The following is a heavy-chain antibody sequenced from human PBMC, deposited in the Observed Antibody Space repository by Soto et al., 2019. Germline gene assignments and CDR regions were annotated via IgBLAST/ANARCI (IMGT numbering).Heavy chain of an antibody. Sequence: EVQLLESGGGLVQPGGSLRLSCAASGLTFRAFSMSWVRQPPGKGLEWVSGISGSGGSIYYADSVKGRFTISRDSSSNTLYRLMSRQRAEDTAVYYWAKSRGDSWYRYDDDYWGQGTVVTVSS. V-gene: IGHV3-23*01. D-gene: IGHD5-12*01. CDR1: GLTFRAFS. CDR3: AKSRGDSWYRYDDDY. CDR2: ISGSGGSI. J-gene: IGHJ4*02.